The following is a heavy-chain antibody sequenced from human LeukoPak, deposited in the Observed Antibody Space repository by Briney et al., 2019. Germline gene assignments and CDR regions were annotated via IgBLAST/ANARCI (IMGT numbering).Heavy chain of an antibody. CDR1: GGSISSSSYY. Sequence: PSETLSLTCTVSGGSISSSSYYWGCIRQPPGKGLEWIGSIYYSGSTYYNPSLKSRVTISVDTSKNQFSLKLSSVTAADTAVYYCARRWNGYNPIDYWGQGTLVTVSS. J-gene: IGHJ4*02. CDR2: IYYSGST. V-gene: IGHV4-39*01. CDR3: ARRWNGYNPIDY. D-gene: IGHD5-24*01.